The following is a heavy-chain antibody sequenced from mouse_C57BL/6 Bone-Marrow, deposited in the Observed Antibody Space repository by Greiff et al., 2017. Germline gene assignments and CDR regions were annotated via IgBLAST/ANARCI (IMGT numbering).Heavy chain of an antibody. V-gene: IGHV1-50*01. J-gene: IGHJ4*01. Sequence: QVQLQQPGAELVKPGASVKLSCKASGYTFTSYWMQWVKQRPGQGLEWSGEIDPSDSYTNYNQKFKGKATLTVDTSSSTAYMQLSSLTSEDSAVYYCARKIYYGNYVFYAMDYWGQGTSVTVSS. CDR3: ARKIYYGNYVFYAMDY. D-gene: IGHD2-1*01. CDR2: IDPSDSYT. CDR1: GYTFTSYW.